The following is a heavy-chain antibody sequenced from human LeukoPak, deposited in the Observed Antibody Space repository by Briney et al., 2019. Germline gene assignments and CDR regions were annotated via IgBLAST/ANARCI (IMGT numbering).Heavy chain of an antibody. Sequence: SETLSLTCTVSGGSISSYYWSWIRQPPGKGLEWIGYIYYSGSTNYNPSLKSRVTISVDTSKNQFSLKLSSVTAADTAVYYCARDAHVKTDILTGYGNYYMDVWGKGTTVTVSS. V-gene: IGHV4-59*01. CDR3: ARDAHVKTDILTGYGNYYMDV. D-gene: IGHD3-9*01. CDR1: GGSISSYY. J-gene: IGHJ6*03. CDR2: IYYSGST.